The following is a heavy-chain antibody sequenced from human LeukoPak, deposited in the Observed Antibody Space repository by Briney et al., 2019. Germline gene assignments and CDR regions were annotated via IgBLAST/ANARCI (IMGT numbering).Heavy chain of an antibody. CDR1: GGSISSYY. CDR2: IYYSGST. V-gene: IGHV4-59*01. D-gene: IGHD6-19*01. Sequence: SETLSLTCTVSGGSISSYYWSWIRQPPGKGLEWIGYIYYSGSTNYNPSLKSRVTISVDTSKNQFSLKLSSVTAADTAVYYCARGGYSSGGGDYWGQGTLVTVSS. CDR3: ARGGYSSGGGDY. J-gene: IGHJ4*02.